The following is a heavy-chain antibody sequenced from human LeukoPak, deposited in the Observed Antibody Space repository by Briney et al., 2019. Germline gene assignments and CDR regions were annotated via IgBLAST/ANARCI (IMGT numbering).Heavy chain of an antibody. D-gene: IGHD6-6*01. CDR3: AKGQQFETRLDH. CDR2: ISGYGT. J-gene: IGHJ4*02. Sequence: GGSLRLSCAASGFTFNNFAMTWVRQAPGKGPEWVSGISGYGTFYADSVKGLFTISRDNSKNTLYLQMNSLRAEDTAVYYCAKGQQFETRLDHWGQGTLVTVSS. V-gene: IGHV3-23*01. CDR1: GFTFNNFA.